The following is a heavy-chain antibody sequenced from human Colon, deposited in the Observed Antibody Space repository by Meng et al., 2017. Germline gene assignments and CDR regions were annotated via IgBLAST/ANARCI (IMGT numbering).Heavy chain of an antibody. J-gene: IGHJ5*02. V-gene: IGHV4-61*08. Sequence: QVQLPESGPGLGRPSGTLSLTCTVSGGSVSSGDYYWGWIRQPPGKGLEWLGYVYYTGNTNYNPSLKNRVTISLDTSNNQFSLKLTSMTAADAAIYYCARVNGDFDEAWFDPWGQGTLVTVSS. CDR1: GGSVSSGDYY. CDR3: ARVNGDFDEAWFDP. D-gene: IGHD2-21*02. CDR2: VYYTGNT.